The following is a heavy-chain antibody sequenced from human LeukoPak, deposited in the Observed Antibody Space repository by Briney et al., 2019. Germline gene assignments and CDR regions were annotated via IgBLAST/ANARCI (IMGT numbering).Heavy chain of an antibody. CDR2: IREDGTEK. CDR1: GFTFNKHW. Sequence: GGSLRLSCAASGFTFNKHWMSWIRQAPGKGLEWVATIREDGTEKKYVDSVKGRFTISRDNAKNSLYLQMNSLRVEDTALYYCARDKSYDPFDYWGQGTLVTVSS. D-gene: IGHD3-22*01. CDR3: ARDKSYDPFDY. V-gene: IGHV3-7*01. J-gene: IGHJ4*02.